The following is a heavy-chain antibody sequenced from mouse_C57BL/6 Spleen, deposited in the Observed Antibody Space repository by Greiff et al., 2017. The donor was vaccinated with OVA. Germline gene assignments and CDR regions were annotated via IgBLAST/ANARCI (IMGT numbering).Heavy chain of an antibody. Sequence: QVQLQQSGPELVKPGASVKISCKASGYAFSSSWMNWVKQRPGKGLEWIGRIYPGDGDTNYNGKFKGKATLTADKSSCTAYMQLSSLTSEDSAVYFCARTAQATSYAMDYWGQGTSVTVSS. CDR2: IYPGDGDT. J-gene: IGHJ4*01. D-gene: IGHD3-2*02. V-gene: IGHV1-82*01. CDR3: ARTAQATSYAMDY. CDR1: GYAFSSSW.